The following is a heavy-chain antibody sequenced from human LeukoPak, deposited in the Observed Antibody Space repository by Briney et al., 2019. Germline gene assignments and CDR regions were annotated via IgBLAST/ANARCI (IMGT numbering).Heavy chain of an antibody. V-gene: IGHV4-61*01. CDR1: GGSVSSDNYH. D-gene: IGHD2-21*01. J-gene: IGHJ4*02. CDR2: TNYNPSL. Sequence: KPSETLSLTCTVSGGSVSSDNYHWSWIRQAPGKGLEWIGHNGNTNYNPSLSYNPSLGSRVTLSIDTSKNQFSLNLSTVTAADTAMYYCATYYVGVGGRGHWGPGALVTVSS. CDR3: ATYYVGVGGRGH.